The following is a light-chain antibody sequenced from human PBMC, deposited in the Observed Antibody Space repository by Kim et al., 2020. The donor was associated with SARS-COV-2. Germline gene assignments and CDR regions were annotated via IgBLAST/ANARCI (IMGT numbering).Light chain of an antibody. Sequence: PGRKGRITCGGNSVGGKSVHWYRQKPGQAHVLVIYYVSDRPSGIPERISGSNSGNADTLTISRVEAGDEADYYCQVWDSSSDHRVFGGGTQLTVL. CDR2: YVS. CDR1: SVGGKS. V-gene: IGLV3-21*04. J-gene: IGLJ3*02. CDR3: QVWDSSSDHRV.